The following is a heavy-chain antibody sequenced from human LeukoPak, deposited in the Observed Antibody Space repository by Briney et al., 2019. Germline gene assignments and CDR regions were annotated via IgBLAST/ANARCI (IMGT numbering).Heavy chain of an antibody. CDR1: GGSISSYY. V-gene: IGHV4-4*09. CDR2: IYTSGST. J-gene: IGHJ3*02. CDR3: ARHLGGCSSTSCYSMSVADAFDI. D-gene: IGHD2-2*02. Sequence: SETLSLTCTVSGGSISSYYWSWIRQPPGKGLEWIGYIYTSGSTNYSPSLKSRVTISVDTSKNQFSLKLSSVTAADTAVYYCARHLGGCSSTSCYSMSVADAFDIWGQGTMVTVSS.